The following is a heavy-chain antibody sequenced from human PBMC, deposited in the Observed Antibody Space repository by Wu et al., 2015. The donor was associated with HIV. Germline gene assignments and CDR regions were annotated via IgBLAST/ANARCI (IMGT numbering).Heavy chain of an antibody. D-gene: IGHD3-22*01. Sequence: QVQLVQSGAEVKKPGSSVRVSCKASGGTFSSHAISWVRQAPGQGLEWMGGIIPIFGTANYAQKFQGRVTITTDESTSTAYMELSSLRSEDTAVYYCARDLEFRDFDYDSSGLGAFDIWGQGTMVTVSS. CDR1: GGTFSSHA. V-gene: IGHV1-69*05. CDR2: IIPIFGTA. CDR3: ARDLEFRDFDYDSSGLGAFDI. J-gene: IGHJ3*02.